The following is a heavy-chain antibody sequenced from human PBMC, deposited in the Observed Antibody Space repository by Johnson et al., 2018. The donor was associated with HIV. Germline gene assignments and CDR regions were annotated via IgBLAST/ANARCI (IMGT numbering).Heavy chain of an antibody. CDR3: AKARSLLDYGGFDAFDI. CDR2: IYWNGGTT. J-gene: IGHJ3*02. D-gene: IGHD4-23*01. Sequence: DVQLVESGGGLVKPGGSLRLSCAASGFTFSDYYMSWIRQAPGKGLEWVSGIYWNGGTTGYADSVKGRFTISRDNSKNTLSLQMISLRAEDTAMYYCAKARSLLDYGGFDAFDIWGQGTMVTVSS. CDR1: GFTFSDYY. V-gene: IGHV3-20*04.